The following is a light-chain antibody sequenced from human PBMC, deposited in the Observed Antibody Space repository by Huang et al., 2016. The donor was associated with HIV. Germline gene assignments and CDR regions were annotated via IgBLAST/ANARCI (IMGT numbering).Light chain of an antibody. J-gene: IGKJ4*01. CDR2: DAS. CDR3: QQHDTWLT. Sequence: IVLTQSPATLSWYLGERVSLSCRASQSIGNHLAWYQQRPGQAPRLLIYDASNRVAGVPARFTGSGSGTDVTLTISSLEPEDFALYYCQQHDTWLTFGGGTKVEV. V-gene: IGKV3-11*01. CDR1: QSIGNH.